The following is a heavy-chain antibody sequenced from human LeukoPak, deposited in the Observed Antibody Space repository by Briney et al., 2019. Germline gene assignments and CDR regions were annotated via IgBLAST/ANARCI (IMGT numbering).Heavy chain of an antibody. Sequence: PSETLSLTCTVSGVSISSYYWSWIRQPAGKGLEWIGRIHTSGSTKYNPSLKSRVTMSVDTPKNQFSLKLSSVTAADTAVHYCARDQYYYGSGSLYMDVWGKGTTVTISS. D-gene: IGHD3-10*01. CDR3: ARDQYYYGSGSLYMDV. CDR2: IHTSGST. J-gene: IGHJ6*03. V-gene: IGHV4-4*07. CDR1: GVSISSYY.